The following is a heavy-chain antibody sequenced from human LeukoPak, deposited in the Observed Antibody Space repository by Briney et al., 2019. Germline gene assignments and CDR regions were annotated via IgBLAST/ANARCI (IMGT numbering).Heavy chain of an antibody. CDR2: ISYDGSNK. CDR3: AREAYTAFDY. V-gene: IGHV3-30-3*01. Sequence: PGRSLRLSCAASGFTFSSYAMHWVRQAPGKGLEWVAVISYDGSNKYYADSVKGRFTISRDNSKNTLYLQMNSLRAEDTAVYYCAREAYTAFDYWGQGTLVTVSS. J-gene: IGHJ4*02. CDR1: GFTFSSYA. D-gene: IGHD3-16*01.